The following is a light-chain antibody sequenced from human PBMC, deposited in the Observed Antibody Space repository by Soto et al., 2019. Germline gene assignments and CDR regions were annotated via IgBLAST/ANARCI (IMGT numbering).Light chain of an antibody. Sequence: DIQMTQSPSSQSASVGDRVTITCRASQYIGTHLSWYQHKPGRAPHFLISAASSLQVGVPSRFSGSGSGTYFTLTISSLQPEDFATYYCQQSYNAPRTFGPGTTVD. CDR3: QQSYNAPRT. J-gene: IGKJ3*01. CDR1: QYIGTH. V-gene: IGKV1-39*01. CDR2: AAS.